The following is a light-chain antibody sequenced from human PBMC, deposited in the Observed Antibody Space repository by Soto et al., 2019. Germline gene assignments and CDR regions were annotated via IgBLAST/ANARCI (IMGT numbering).Light chain of an antibody. Sequence: DIVLTQSPDSRAVSLGEMATINLQSSQSVLDSANNENYLTWYQQKRGQPPKLLIYWASTLECGVPDRFSGSGSGTAFTLPISSLQAEDVAVSYCQPYYPTPPTVGGGTKVEIK. CDR1: QSVLDSANNENY. V-gene: IGKV4-1*01. CDR2: WAS. J-gene: IGKJ4*01. CDR3: QPYYPTPPT.